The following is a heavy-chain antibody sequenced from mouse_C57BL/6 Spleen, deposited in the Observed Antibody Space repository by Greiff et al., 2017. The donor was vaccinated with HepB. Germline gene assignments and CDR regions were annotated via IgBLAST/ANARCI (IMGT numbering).Heavy chain of an antibody. D-gene: IGHD1-1*01. CDR1: GYTFTSYW. CDR2: IHPNSGST. V-gene: IGHV1-64*01. J-gene: IGHJ2*01. Sequence: QVQLQQPGAELVKPGASVKLSCKASGYTFTSYWMHWVKQRPGQGLEWIGMIHPNSGSTNYNEKFKSKATLTVDKSSSTAYMQLSSLTSEDSAVYYCAITTVVAGWYFDYWGQGTTLTVSS. CDR3: AITTVVAGWYFDY.